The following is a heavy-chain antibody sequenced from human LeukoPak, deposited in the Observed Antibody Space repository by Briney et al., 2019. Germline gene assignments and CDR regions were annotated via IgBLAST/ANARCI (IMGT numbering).Heavy chain of an antibody. Sequence: GGSLRLSCAAAGFTFNSYAMTWVRQAPGKGLEWVSSISGRAIATFYADSVKGRFTISRDNSKNTVYLQMSSLSDEDTAVYYCAKGPTSYGASYRYYMDVWGKGTTVTVSS. D-gene: IGHD4-17*01. J-gene: IGHJ6*03. CDR1: GFTFNSYA. CDR2: ISGRAIAT. V-gene: IGHV3-23*01. CDR3: AKGPTSYGASYRYYMDV.